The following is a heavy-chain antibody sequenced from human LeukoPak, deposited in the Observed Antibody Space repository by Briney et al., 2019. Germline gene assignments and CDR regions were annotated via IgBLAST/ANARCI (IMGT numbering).Heavy chain of an antibody. CDR3: ARTIAQYTNTWLYYYYGLDV. CDR1: GFSFRSFA. D-gene: IGHD6-13*01. CDR2: ISGGGEDT. Sequence: PGGSLRLSCTASGFSFRSFAMSWVRQAPGQGLEWVSSISGGGEDTYYADSVKGRFTISRDDSETTLYLQMNSLGADDTALYYCARTIAQYTNTWLYYYYGLDVWGQGITVTVSS. J-gene: IGHJ6*02. V-gene: IGHV3-23*01.